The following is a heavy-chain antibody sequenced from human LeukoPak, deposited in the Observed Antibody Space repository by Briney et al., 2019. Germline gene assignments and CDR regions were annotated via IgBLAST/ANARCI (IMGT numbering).Heavy chain of an antibody. V-gene: IGHV3-33*01. Sequence: GGSLRLSCAASGFTFSSYGMHWVRQAPGTGLEWVAVIWYDGSNKYYADSVKGRFTISRDNSKNTLYLQMNSLRAEDTAVYYCARVDSLWFGESLGHWGQGTLVTVSS. CDR1: GFTFSSYG. CDR3: ARVDSLWFGESLGH. J-gene: IGHJ4*02. CDR2: IWYDGSNK. D-gene: IGHD3-10*01.